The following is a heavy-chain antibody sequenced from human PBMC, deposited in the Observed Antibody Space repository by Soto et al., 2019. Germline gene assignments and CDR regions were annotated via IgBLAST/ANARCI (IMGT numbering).Heavy chain of an antibody. CDR2: IYYSGST. Sequence: PSETLSLTCTVSGGSVSSGSYYWSWIRQPPGKGLEWIGYIYYSGSTNYNPSLKSRVTISVDTSKNQFSLKLSSVTAADTAVYYCASTIPSGSPITWGQGTLVTVSS. CDR1: GGSVSSGSYY. V-gene: IGHV4-61*01. D-gene: IGHD3-10*01. CDR3: ASTIPSGSPIT. J-gene: IGHJ5*02.